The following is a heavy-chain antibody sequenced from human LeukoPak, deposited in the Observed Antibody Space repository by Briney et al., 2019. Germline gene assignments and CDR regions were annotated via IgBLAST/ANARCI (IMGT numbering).Heavy chain of an antibody. CDR2: ISGSGSVT. CDR1: GFSLSSYA. D-gene: IGHD1-14*01. CDR3: ATTTRGFRDVSRPFYFDY. J-gene: IGHJ4*02. V-gene: IGHV3-23*01. Sequence: GGSLTLSCSASGFSLSSYAMSCVRQPPGKGLEWVGFISGSGSVTYYVDSVKGRFTNSRNNAKNTLYLQMNSLRADDMAIYYCATTTRGFRDVSRPFYFDYWGQGSLVTVSS.